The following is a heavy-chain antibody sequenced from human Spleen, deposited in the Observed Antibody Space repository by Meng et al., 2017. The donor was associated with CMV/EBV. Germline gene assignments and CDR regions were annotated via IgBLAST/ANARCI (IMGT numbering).Heavy chain of an antibody. CDR1: GVSFSGYY. CDR3: ARGKAVPDSKPNRGMDV. Sequence: SETLSLTCAVYGVSFSGYYWSCIRQPPGKWLEWIGEINHSGSTNYNPSLKSRVTISVDTSKNHFSLKLSSVTAADTAVYYCARGKAVPDSKPNRGMDVWGQGTTVTVSS. D-gene: IGHD2-2*02. CDR2: INHSGST. V-gene: IGHV4-34*01. J-gene: IGHJ6*02.